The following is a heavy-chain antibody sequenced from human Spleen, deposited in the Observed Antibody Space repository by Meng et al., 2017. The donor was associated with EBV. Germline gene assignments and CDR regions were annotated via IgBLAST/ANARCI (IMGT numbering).Heavy chain of an antibody. J-gene: IGHJ5*02. D-gene: IGHD3-22*01. CDR2: TSSAGTTI. Sequence: QVRLVESGGGFVKPGGSLRLSCAASGFNFNDYYMSWIRQSPGKGLEWLSYTSSAGTTIYYAESVKGRFTVSRDNAKNSLYLQMNSLRAEDTAVYYCARSYDSTGYTTSWGQGTLVTVSS. V-gene: IGHV3-11*01. CDR1: GFNFNDYY. CDR3: ARSYDSTGYTTS.